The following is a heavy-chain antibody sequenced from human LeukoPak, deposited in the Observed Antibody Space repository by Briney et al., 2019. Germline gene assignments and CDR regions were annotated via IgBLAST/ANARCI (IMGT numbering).Heavy chain of an antibody. D-gene: IGHD5-12*01. Sequence: GGSLRLSCAASGFTFSSYSMNWVRQAPGKGLEWVSSISSSSYIYYADSVKGRFTIPRDNAKNSLYLQMNSLRAEDTAVYYCATSRGYSGYFDYWGQGTLVTVSS. J-gene: IGHJ4*02. CDR3: ATSRGYSGYFDY. V-gene: IGHV3-21*01. CDR1: GFTFSSYS. CDR2: ISSSSYI.